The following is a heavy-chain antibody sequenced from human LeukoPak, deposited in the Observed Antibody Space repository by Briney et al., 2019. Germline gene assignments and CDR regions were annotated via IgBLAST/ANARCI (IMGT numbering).Heavy chain of an antibody. CDR1: GYSISSGYY. D-gene: IGHD6-13*01. CDR2: ILYSGST. V-gene: IGHV4-38-2*02. CDR3: ARGSLGKGIAGRSLRY. J-gene: IGHJ4*02. Sequence: SETLSLTCTVSGYSISSGYYWGWVRQPPGKGLEWIGYILYSGSTNYNPSLKSRVTISVDTSKNQFSLKLSSVTAADTAVYYCARGSLGKGIAGRSLRYWGQGTLVTVSS.